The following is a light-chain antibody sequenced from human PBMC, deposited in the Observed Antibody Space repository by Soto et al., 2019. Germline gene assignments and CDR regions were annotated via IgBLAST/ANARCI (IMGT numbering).Light chain of an antibody. Sequence: IVMTQSPATLSESPGEGATLSCKASQNVYNNLAWYQQRPGQPPRLLIYDASTRATGISARFSGSGYGTEFTLTISSLQSEDFAVYFCQQCRNWPLTFGGGTKV. J-gene: IGKJ4*01. CDR3: QQCRNWPLT. CDR1: QNVYNN. CDR2: DAS. V-gene: IGKV3-15*01.